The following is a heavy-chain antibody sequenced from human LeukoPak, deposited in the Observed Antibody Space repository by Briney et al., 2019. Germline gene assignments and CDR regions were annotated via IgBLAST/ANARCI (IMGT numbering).Heavy chain of an antibody. D-gene: IGHD4-11*01. Sequence: LRLSCAASGFTFSDYYMSWIRQHPGKGPEWIAYIYNSGHTDYNLSLKSRVSISVDTSKNQFSLEMRSVTAADTAVYYCARVVGASVTSRGWFDPWGRGTLVTVSS. CDR3: ARVVGASVTSRGWFDP. V-gene: IGHV4-34*09. CDR2: IYNSGHT. J-gene: IGHJ5*02. CDR1: GFTFSDYY.